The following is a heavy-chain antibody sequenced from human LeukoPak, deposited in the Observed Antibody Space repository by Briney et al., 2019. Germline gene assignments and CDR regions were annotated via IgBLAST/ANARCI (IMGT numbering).Heavy chain of an antibody. CDR2: ISYDGSNK. J-gene: IGHJ4*02. D-gene: IGHD6-13*01. V-gene: IGHV3-30*18. Sequence: GGSLRLSCAASGFTFSSYGMHWVRQAPGKGLEWVAVISYDGSNKLYADSVQGRFIISRDNSKNTLFLQMNSLRTDDTAVYYCAKDTSGWGSSWYMFDTTCFDSWGQGNLVTVSS. CDR3: AKDTSGWGSSWYMFDTTCFDS. CDR1: GFTFSSYG.